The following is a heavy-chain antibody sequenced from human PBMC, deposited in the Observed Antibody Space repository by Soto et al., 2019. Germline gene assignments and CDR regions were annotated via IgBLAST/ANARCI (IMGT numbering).Heavy chain of an antibody. J-gene: IGHJ6*02. Sequence: ASVKVSCKASGYTFTSYAMHWVRQAPGQRLEWMGWINAGNGNTKYSQKFQGRVTITRDTSASTAYMELSSLRSEDTAVYYCARDRISSGWRGAPGGYCYYGMDVWGRGTTVTVSS. CDR2: INAGNGNT. V-gene: IGHV1-3*01. CDR3: ARDRISSGWRGAPGGYCYYGMDV. CDR1: GYTFTSYA. D-gene: IGHD6-19*01.